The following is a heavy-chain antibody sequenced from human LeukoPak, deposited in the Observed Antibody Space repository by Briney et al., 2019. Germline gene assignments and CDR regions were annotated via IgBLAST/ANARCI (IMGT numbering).Heavy chain of an antibody. Sequence: ASVKVSCKASGYTFTGYYMHWVRQAPGQGLEWMGWINPNSGGTNYAQKFQGRVTMTRDTSISTAYMELSRLRSDDTAVYYCARGVEMAWYYYYYYMDVRGKGTTVTVSS. CDR1: GYTFTGYY. CDR3: ARGVEMAWYYYYYYMDV. CDR2: INPNSGGT. V-gene: IGHV1-2*02. D-gene: IGHD5-24*01. J-gene: IGHJ6*03.